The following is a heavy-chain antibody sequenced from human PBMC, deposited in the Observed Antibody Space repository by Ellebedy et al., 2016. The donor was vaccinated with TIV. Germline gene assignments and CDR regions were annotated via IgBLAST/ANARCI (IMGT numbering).Heavy chain of an antibody. V-gene: IGHV3-9*01. CDR2: INWDTNSI. D-gene: IGHD3-3*01. CDR1: GFTFEDYA. Sequence: PGGSLRLSCAASGFTFEDYAMHWVRQAPGKGLEWVSGINWDTNSIAYADSVKGRFTISRDNAKNSLYLQMNNLRPEDTAFYYCVKDIDFWSGFGAVFDYWGQGTLVTVSS. J-gene: IGHJ4*02. CDR3: VKDIDFWSGFGAVFDY.